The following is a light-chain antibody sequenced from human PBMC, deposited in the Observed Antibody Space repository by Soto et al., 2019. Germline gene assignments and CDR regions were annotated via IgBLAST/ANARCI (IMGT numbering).Light chain of an antibody. J-gene: IGLJ2*01. CDR1: RSDVGGYDF. Sequence: QSALTQPASVSGSPGQSITISCTGTRSDVGGYDFVSWFQQHPGKAPTFLIYDVRYRPSGVSTRFSGSKSGNTASLTISGLQADDEADYYCSSYTSTTTYVIFGGGTKLTVL. CDR2: DVR. CDR3: SSYTSTTTYVI. V-gene: IGLV2-14*03.